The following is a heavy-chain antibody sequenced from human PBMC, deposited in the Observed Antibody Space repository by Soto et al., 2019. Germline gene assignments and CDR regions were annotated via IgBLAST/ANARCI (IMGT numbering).Heavy chain of an antibody. Sequence: QITLKESGPPLVKPTQTLTLTCTFSGFSLSTSGVGVGWIRQPPGKALEWLALIYWDDDKRYSPSLKSRLTITKDTTKNRVVRTMTNMDPVDTATYSCAHSPGEAAAGVWWFDPWGQGTLVTVSS. CDR2: IYWDDDK. CDR1: GFSLSTSGVG. J-gene: IGHJ5*02. V-gene: IGHV2-5*02. D-gene: IGHD6-13*01. CDR3: AHSPGEAAAGVWWFDP.